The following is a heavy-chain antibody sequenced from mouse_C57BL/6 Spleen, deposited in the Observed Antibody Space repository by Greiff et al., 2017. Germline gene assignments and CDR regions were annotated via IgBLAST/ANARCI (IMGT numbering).Heavy chain of an antibody. J-gene: IGHJ2*01. V-gene: IGHV1-74*01. CDR1: GFTFTSYW. D-gene: IGHD2-4*01. Sequence: VQLQQPGAELVKPGASVKVSCKASGFTFTSYWMHWVKQRPGQGLEWIGRIHPSDSDTNYNQKFKGKATLTVDKSSSPAYMQLSSLTSEDTAVYYWAIERRWDYGYFDYWGQGTTLTVSS. CDR3: AIERRWDYGYFDY. CDR2: IHPSDSDT.